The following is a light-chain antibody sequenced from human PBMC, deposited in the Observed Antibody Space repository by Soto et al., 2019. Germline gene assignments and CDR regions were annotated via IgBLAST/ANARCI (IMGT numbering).Light chain of an antibody. Sequence: ALTQAPGTLSSSPGERATLSCRARQRVSSNYLAWYQQKPGQAPRLLIYGASSRATGIPDRFSGSGSGTDFTLTINRLEPEDFAVYYCQQYGDLPWTFGQGTRLEIK. V-gene: IGKV3-20*01. CDR2: GAS. J-gene: IGKJ5*01. CDR3: QQYGDLPWT. CDR1: QRVSSNY.